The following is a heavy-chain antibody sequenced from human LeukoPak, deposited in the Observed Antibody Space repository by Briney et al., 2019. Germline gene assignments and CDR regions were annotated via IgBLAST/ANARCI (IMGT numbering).Heavy chain of an antibody. CDR1: GFTFSSYA. V-gene: IGHV3-30*14. CDR2: ISYDGSNK. CDR3: ARDRGDYGSGSSIGEENDAFDI. Sequence: QSGGSLRLSCAASGFTFSSYAMHWVRQAPGKGLEWVAVISYDGSNKYYADSVKGRFTISRDNSKNALYLQMGSLRAEDMAVYYCARDRGDYGSGSSIGEENDAFDIWGQGTMVTVSS. J-gene: IGHJ3*02. D-gene: IGHD3-10*01.